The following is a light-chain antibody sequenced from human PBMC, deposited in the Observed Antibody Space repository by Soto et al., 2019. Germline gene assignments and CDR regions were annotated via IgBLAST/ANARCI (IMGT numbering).Light chain of an antibody. J-gene: IGKJ1*01. CDR3: QQYNSYSWT. CDR2: KAS. Sequence: DIQMTQSPSTLSASVGDTVTITCRASHSFNNWLAWYQQKPGKAPKILIYKASTLERGVPSRIIGSGCATEFTLTISSLQPDDFATDSSQQYNSYSWTVGQGTKVEIK. V-gene: IGKV1-5*03. CDR1: HSFNNW.